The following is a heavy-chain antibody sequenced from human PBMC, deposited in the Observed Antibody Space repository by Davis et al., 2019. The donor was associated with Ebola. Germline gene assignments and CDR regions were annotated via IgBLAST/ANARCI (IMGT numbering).Heavy chain of an antibody. D-gene: IGHD2/OR15-2a*01. V-gene: IGHV3-21*01. CDR1: GFIFTNYA. Sequence: GESLKISCVTSGFIFTNYAMHWVRQAPGKGLEWVASIRSGRADYIHHADAVRGRLTISTDPAKNSVYLQMNSLRAEDTGVYYCGSGSDRWKLLSHWGQGTIVTVSS. CDR3: GSGSDRWKLLSH. J-gene: IGHJ4*02. CDR2: IRSGRADYI.